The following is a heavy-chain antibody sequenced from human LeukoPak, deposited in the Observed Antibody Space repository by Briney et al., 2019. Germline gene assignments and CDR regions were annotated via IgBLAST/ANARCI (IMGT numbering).Heavy chain of an antibody. CDR3: ARGGGYSFLFDY. V-gene: IGHV3-23*01. CDR1: GFTFSSYA. CDR2: ISGSGGST. Sequence: GGSLRLSCAASGFTFSSYAMSWVRQAPGKGLEWVSAISGSGGSTYYADSVKGRFTISRDNSKNTLYLQMNSLRAEDTAVYYCARGGGYSFLFDYWGQGTLVTVSS. J-gene: IGHJ4*02. D-gene: IGHD5-18*01.